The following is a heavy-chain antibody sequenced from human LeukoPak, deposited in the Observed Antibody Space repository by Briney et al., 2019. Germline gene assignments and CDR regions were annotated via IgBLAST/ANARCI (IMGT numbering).Heavy chain of an antibody. CDR3: ARGGYSSSWLLAY. Sequence: SETLSLTCTVSGGSISSSNYYWGWIRQPPGKGLEWIGCIYYRGSTYYNPSLKSRVTISVDTSKNQFSLKLSSVTAADTAVYYCARGGYSSSWLLAYWGQGTLVTVSS. CDR2: IYYRGST. D-gene: IGHD6-13*01. V-gene: IGHV4-39*01. J-gene: IGHJ4*02. CDR1: GGSISSSNYY.